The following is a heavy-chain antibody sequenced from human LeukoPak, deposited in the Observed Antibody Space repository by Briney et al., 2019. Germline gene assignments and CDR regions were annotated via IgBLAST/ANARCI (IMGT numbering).Heavy chain of an antibody. J-gene: IGHJ4*02. CDR1: GYTFTSYG. CDR2: ISAYNGNT. CDR3: ARGSAEWELRFGYFDY. V-gene: IGHV1-18*01. Sequence: ASVKVSCKASGYTFTSYGISWVRQAPGQGLEWMGWISAYNGNTNYAQKLQGRVTMTTDTSTSTAYMELRSLRSDDTAVYYCARGSAEWELRFGYFDYWGQGTLVTVSS. D-gene: IGHD1-26*01.